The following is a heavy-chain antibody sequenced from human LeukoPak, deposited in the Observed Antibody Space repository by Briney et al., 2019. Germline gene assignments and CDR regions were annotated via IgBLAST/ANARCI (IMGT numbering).Heavy chain of an antibody. J-gene: IGHJ4*02. Sequence: PGGSLRLSCAASGFTFSIYAMSWVRQAPGKGLEWVSSISGTSGNTYYADSVKGRFTISRDNSKNTLYLQMNSLRAEDTAVYYCAKDGSRIAVAGSYYDYWGQGTLVTVSS. CDR3: AKDGSRIAVAGSYYDY. V-gene: IGHV3-23*01. CDR1: GFTFSIYA. D-gene: IGHD6-19*01. CDR2: ISGTSGNT.